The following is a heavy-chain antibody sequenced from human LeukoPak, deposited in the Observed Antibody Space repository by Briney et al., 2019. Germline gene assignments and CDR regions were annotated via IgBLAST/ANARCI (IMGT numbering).Heavy chain of an antibody. D-gene: IGHD3-10*01. CDR3: AKDRVVRGVIILFDY. J-gene: IGHJ4*02. CDR2: ISGSGGST. V-gene: IGHV3-23*01. Sequence: GGSLRLSCAASGFTFSSYAMSWVRQAPGKGLEWVSAISGSGGSTYYADSVKGRFTISRNNSKNTLYLQMNSLRAEDTAVYYCAKDRVVRGVIILFDYWGQGTLVTVSS. CDR1: GFTFSSYA.